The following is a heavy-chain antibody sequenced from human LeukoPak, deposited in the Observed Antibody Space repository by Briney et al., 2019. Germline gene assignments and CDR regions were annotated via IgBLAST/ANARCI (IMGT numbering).Heavy chain of an antibody. CDR1: GFTFSSYS. Sequence: PGGSLRLSCAASGFTFSSYSMNWVRQAPGEGLEWVSYISSLSGTIYYADSVKGRFTISRDNAKNSLYLQMDSLRAEDTAVYYCARHSSSSYMPFDYWGQGTLVTVSS. V-gene: IGHV3-48*01. J-gene: IGHJ4*02. CDR3: ARHSSSSYMPFDY. CDR2: ISSLSGTI. D-gene: IGHD6-13*01.